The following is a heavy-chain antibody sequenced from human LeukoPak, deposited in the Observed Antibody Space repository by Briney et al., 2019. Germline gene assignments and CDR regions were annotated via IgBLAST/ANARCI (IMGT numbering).Heavy chain of an antibody. CDR2: IDWDDDK. J-gene: IGHJ4*02. Sequence: SGPALVKPTQTLTLTCTFSGFSLSTSGMCVSWIRQPPGKALEWLARIDWDDDKYYSTSLKTRLTISKDTSKNQVVLTMTNMDPVDTATYYCARIRTKKQQLDPYFDYWGQGTLVTVSS. V-gene: IGHV2-70*11. CDR3: ARIRTKKQQLDPYFDY. CDR1: GFSLSTSGMC. D-gene: IGHD6-13*01.